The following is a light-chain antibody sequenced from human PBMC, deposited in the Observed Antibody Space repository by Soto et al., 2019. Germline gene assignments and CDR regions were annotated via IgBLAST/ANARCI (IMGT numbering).Light chain of an antibody. CDR1: SSDVGGYNS. Sequence: QSALTQPASVSGSPGQSITISCTGTSSDVGGYNSVSWYQHHPCKAPKLMIFDVSDRPSGVSSRFSGPKSGNTASLTISGLQAEDEADYSCSSYTTSSTPHYVFGPGTKVTVL. V-gene: IGLV2-14*03. J-gene: IGLJ1*01. CDR2: DVS. CDR3: SSYTTSSTPHYV.